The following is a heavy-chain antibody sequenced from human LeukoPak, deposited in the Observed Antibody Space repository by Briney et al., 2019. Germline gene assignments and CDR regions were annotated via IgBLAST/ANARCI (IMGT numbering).Heavy chain of an antibody. V-gene: IGHV1-8*02. Sequence: ASVKVSCKASGYTFTSYGISWVRQAPGQGLEWMGWMNPNSGNTGYAQKFQGRVTMTRNTSISTAYMELSSLRSEDTAVYYCARILSSGWYGYYYYYGMDVWGQGTTVTVSS. D-gene: IGHD6-19*01. CDR3: ARILSSGWYGYYYYYGMDV. J-gene: IGHJ6*02. CDR1: GYTFTSYG. CDR2: MNPNSGNT.